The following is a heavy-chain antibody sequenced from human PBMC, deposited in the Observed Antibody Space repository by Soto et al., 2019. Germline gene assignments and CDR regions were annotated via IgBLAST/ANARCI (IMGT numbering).Heavy chain of an antibody. CDR2: IGDSGAST. Sequence: EVLLLESGGGLVQPGGSLRLSCEASGFSFSSFAMNWVRQATGKGLEWVSAIGDSGASTYYADSVKGRFTISRDNSRNAVYRQLTIQTPEDTEVYYGSQGVGLYVWGNGTRVTVS. CDR1: GFSFSSFA. V-gene: IGHV3-23*01. CDR3: SQGVGLYV. J-gene: IGHJ6*03. D-gene: IGHD1-26*01.